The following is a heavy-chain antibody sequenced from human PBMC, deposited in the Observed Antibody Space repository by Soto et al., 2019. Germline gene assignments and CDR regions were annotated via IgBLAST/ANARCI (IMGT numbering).Heavy chain of an antibody. Sequence: ASVKVSCKASGYTFTSYGISWVRQAPGQGLEWMGWISAYNGNTNYAQKLQGRVTMTTDTSTSTAYMELRSLRSVDTAVYYCAREGYGSIAAAGMVIVDYYYYYGMDVWGQGTTVTVSS. V-gene: IGHV1-18*01. CDR1: GYTFTSYG. D-gene: IGHD6-13*01. J-gene: IGHJ6*02. CDR2: ISAYNGNT. CDR3: AREGYGSIAAAGMVIVDYYYYYGMDV.